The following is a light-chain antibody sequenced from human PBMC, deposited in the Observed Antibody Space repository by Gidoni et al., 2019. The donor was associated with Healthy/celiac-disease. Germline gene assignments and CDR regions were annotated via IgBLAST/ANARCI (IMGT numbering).Light chain of an antibody. CDR2: GAS. CDR1: QSVSSSY. CDR3: QQYGSSPYT. V-gene: IGKV3-20*01. J-gene: IGKJ2*01. Sequence: ELVLTQSPGTLSLSPGERATLSCRASQSVSSSYLAWYQQKPGQAPRLRIYGASSRATGIPDRFSGSGSGTDFTLTISRLEPEDFAVDYCQQYGSSPYTFGQETKLEIK.